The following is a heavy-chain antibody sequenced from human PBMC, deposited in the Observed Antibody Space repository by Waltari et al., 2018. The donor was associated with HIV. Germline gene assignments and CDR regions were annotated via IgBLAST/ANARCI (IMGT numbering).Heavy chain of an antibody. V-gene: IGHV1-2*02. CDR3: ARDRYDLAANYFWFSAWSDF. D-gene: IGHD3-3*01. Sequence: QSGAEVKRPGAAVRVFCETSGYTFSDYYISWVRSSPGQGLEWMGWLEPKNGNTAYAAEFQGRVTMSRDSLKSTAYLQLNNLREDDTAIYFCARDRYDLAANYFWFSAWSDFWGQGTPVTVSS. J-gene: IGHJ4*02. CDR2: LEPKNGNT. CDR1: GYTFSDYY.